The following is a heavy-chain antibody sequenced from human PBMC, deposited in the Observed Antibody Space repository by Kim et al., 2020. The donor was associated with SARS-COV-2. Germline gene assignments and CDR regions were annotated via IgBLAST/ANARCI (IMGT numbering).Heavy chain of an antibody. CDR2: IYYSGST. V-gene: IGHV4-39*01. J-gene: IGHJ4*02. CDR1: GGSISSSSYY. Sequence: SETLSLTCTVSGGSISSSSYYWGWIRQPPGKGLEWIGSIYYSGSTYYNPSLKSRVTISVDTSKNQFSLKLSSVTAADTAVYYCATPYYYGSGSYYRKIHFDYWGQGTLVTVSS. CDR3: ATPYYYGSGSYYRKIHFDY. D-gene: IGHD3-10*01.